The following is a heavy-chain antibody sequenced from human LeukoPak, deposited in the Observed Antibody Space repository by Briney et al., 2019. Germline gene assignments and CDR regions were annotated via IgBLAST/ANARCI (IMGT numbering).Heavy chain of an antibody. CDR1: GFILSSYW. D-gene: IGHD2-2*01. Sequence: PGGSLRLSCAASGFILSSYWMSWVRQAPGKGLERVANIKEDGSEKNYVDSVKGRFTISRDTSKNSLYLQMNSLRAEDSAVYYCARGSSFGYWGQGTLVTVSS. CDR2: IKEDGSEK. CDR3: ARGSSFGY. J-gene: IGHJ4*02. V-gene: IGHV3-7*01.